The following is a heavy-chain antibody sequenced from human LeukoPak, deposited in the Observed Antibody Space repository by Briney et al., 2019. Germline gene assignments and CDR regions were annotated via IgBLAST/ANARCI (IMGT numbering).Heavy chain of an antibody. Sequence: PSETLSLTCAVSGYSISSGYYWGWIRQPPGKGLEWIGSIYHSGSTYYNPSLKSRVTISVDTSKNQFSLKLSSVTAADTAVYYCARDSNEANASDIWGQGTMVTVSS. CDR1: GYSISSGYY. V-gene: IGHV4-38-2*02. CDR3: ARDSNEANASDI. D-gene: IGHD2-2*01. CDR2: IYHSGST. J-gene: IGHJ3*02.